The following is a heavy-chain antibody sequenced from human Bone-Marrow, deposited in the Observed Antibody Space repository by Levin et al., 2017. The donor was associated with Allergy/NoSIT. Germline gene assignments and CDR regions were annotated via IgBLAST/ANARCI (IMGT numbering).Heavy chain of an antibody. D-gene: IGHD6-13*01. CDR2: IYYSGST. CDR3: ARGGGRAAAGSAFDI. CDR1: GGSISSYY. V-gene: IGHV4-59*08. J-gene: IGHJ3*02. Sequence: SETLSLTCTVSGGSISSYYWSWIRQPPGKGLEWIGYIYYSGSTNYNPSLKSRVTISVDTSKNQFSLKLSSVTAADTAVYYCARGGGRAAAGSAFDIWGQGTMVTVSS.